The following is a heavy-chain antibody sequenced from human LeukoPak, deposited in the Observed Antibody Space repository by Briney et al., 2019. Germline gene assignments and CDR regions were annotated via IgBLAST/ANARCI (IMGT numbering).Heavy chain of an antibody. Sequence: SETLSLTCTVSGGSISSSSYYWGWIRQPPGKGLEWIGSIYYSGSTYYNPSLKSRVTISVDTSKNQFSLKLSSVTAADTAVYYWAREDNGDYHYYFDSWGQGTLVTVSS. CDR3: AREDNGDYHYYFDS. V-gene: IGHV4-39*07. D-gene: IGHD4-17*01. CDR2: IYYSGST. J-gene: IGHJ4*02. CDR1: GGSISSSSYY.